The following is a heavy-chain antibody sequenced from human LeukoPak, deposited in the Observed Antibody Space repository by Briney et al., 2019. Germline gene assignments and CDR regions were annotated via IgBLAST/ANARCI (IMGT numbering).Heavy chain of an antibody. CDR1: GGSISGSSYY. D-gene: IGHD6-13*01. J-gene: IGHJ4*02. CDR3: ARHDIAAALVIDY. CDR2: IYYSGST. V-gene: IGHV4-39*01. Sequence: PSETLSLTCTVSGGSISGSSYYWGWIRQPPGKGLEWIGSIYYSGSTYYNPSLKSRVTISVDTSKNQFSLKLSSVTAADTAMYYCARHDIAAALVIDYWGQGTLVTVSS.